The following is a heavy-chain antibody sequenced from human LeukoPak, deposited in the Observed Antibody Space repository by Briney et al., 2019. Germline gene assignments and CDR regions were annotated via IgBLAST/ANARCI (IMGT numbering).Heavy chain of an antibody. CDR2: IRYDGSNK. CDR1: GFTFSSYG. D-gene: IGHD4-11*01. J-gene: IGHJ1*01. Sequence: GGSLRPSCAASGFTFSSYGMHWVRQAPGKGLEWVAFIRYDGSNKYYADSVKGRFTISRGNSKNTLYLQMNSLRAEDTAVYCCAKSGGYSNYEDYFQYWGQGTLVTVSS. CDR3: AKSGGYSNYEDYFQY. V-gene: IGHV3-30*02.